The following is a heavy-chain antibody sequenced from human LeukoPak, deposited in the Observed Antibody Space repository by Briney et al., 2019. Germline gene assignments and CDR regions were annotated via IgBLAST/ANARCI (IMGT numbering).Heavy chain of an antibody. J-gene: IGHJ4*02. Sequence: SETLSLTCAVYGGSFSGYYWSWIRQPPGKGLEWIGEINHSGSTNYNPSLKSRVTISVDTSKNQFSLKLSSVTAADTAVYYCARRGTVRGVIIITPAPVIDYWGQGTLVTVSS. CDR2: INHSGST. CDR1: GGSFSGYY. V-gene: IGHV4-34*01. CDR3: ARRGTVRGVIIITPAPVIDY. D-gene: IGHD3-10*01.